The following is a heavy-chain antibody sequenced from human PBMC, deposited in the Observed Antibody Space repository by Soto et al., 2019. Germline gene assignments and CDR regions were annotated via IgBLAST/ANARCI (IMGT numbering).Heavy chain of an antibody. Sequence: PSETLSLTCAVSGGSISSGGYSWNWIRQPPGKGLEWIGYIYHSGSTSYNPSLKSRVSISVDKSKNQFSLKLSSVTAADTVVYSCASDALIGYYYEKWGRGTLVTVSS. V-gene: IGHV4-30-2*01. CDR1: GGSISSGGYS. CDR2: IYHSGST. CDR3: ASDALIGYYYEK. D-gene: IGHD3-22*01. J-gene: IGHJ4*02.